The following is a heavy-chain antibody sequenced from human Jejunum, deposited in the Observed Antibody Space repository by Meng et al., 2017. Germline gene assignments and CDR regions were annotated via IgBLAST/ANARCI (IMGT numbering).Heavy chain of an antibody. V-gene: IGHV4-61*02. D-gene: IGHD6-19*01. J-gene: IGHJ4*02. CDR2: IHSGGTT. Sequence: SETLSLTYTVSGGSISTGSYFWTWIRQPAGKGLEWIGRIHSGGTTNYNPSLKSRVTISTDTSKNQFSLRLTSVTAADTAVYYCASGSSGWPDYWGQGTLVTVSS. CDR3: ASGSSGWPDY. CDR1: GGSISTGSYF.